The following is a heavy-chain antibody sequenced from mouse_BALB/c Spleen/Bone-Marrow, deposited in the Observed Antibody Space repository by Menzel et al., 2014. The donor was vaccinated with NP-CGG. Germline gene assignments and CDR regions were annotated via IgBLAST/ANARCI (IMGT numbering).Heavy chain of an antibody. D-gene: IGHD2-14*01. CDR3: ARHCDSTPYYAMDY. Sequence: QVQLKQSGAELVKPGASVKLSCKASGYTFTNYYIYWVKQRPGQXXEWIGGINPSNGGTKFNEKFKNKATLTIDKSSSAAYIQGCRLTTEDSAGYYCARHCDSTPYYAMDYWGQGTSVTVSS. J-gene: IGHJ4*01. CDR2: INPSNGGT. CDR1: GYTFTNYY. V-gene: IGHV1S81*02.